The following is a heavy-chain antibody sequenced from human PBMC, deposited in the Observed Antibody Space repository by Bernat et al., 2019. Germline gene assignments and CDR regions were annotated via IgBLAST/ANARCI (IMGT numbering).Heavy chain of an antibody. CDR2: ISDDGSTK. D-gene: IGHD1-26*01. Sequence: QVQLVESGGGVVQPGRSPRLSCAASGFTFSSYGMQWVRQAPGKGLEWVAVISDDGSTKHYADSVNGRFTVSRDNSKNTLYLQMNSLRAEDTAVYYCAKEKGGNYMPLDYWGQGTLVTVSS. CDR1: GFTFSSYG. J-gene: IGHJ4*02. V-gene: IGHV3-30*18. CDR3: AKEKGGNYMPLDY.